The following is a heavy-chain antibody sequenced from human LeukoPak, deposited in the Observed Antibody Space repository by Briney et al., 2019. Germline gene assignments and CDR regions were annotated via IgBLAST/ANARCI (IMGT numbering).Heavy chain of an antibody. CDR3: AKDHSRSGYYPY. Sequence: PGGSLRLSCAASGFTFSSYAMSWVRQAPGKGLEWVSAIRGSGGSTYYADSVKGRFTISRDNSKNTLYLQMNSLRAEDTAIYYCAKDHSRSGYYPYWGQGTLVTVSS. D-gene: IGHD3-3*01. J-gene: IGHJ4*02. CDR1: GFTFSSYA. V-gene: IGHV3-23*01. CDR2: IRGSGGST.